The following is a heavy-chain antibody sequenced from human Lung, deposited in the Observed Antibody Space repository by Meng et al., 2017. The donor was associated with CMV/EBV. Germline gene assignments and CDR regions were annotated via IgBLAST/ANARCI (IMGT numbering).Heavy chain of an antibody. V-gene: IGHV3-7*01. CDR1: GFIFGHFW. Sequence: GGSLRLSCEGSGFIFGHFWMNRVRQAPGKGLEWVASIEKDGREKFYVDSVKGRFTISRDNAKNTLYLQMNSLRDNDTAVYYCFMGHYSGAWGQGAPVTVSS. J-gene: IGHJ5*02. CDR3: FMGHYSGA. CDR2: IEKDGREK. D-gene: IGHD2-21*01.